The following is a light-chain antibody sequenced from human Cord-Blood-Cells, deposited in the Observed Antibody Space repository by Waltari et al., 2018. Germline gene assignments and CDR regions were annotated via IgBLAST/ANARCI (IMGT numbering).Light chain of an antibody. CDR1: QSVSSSY. J-gene: IGKJ1*01. Sequence: EIVLPQSPGSLSLSPGERATLSCRASQSVSSSYLAWYQQKPGQAPRILIYCAASRATGIPDRFSGSGSGTDFTLTISRLEPEDFAVYYCQQYGSSPWTFGQGTKVEIK. V-gene: IGKV3-20*01. CDR2: CAA. CDR3: QQYGSSPWT.